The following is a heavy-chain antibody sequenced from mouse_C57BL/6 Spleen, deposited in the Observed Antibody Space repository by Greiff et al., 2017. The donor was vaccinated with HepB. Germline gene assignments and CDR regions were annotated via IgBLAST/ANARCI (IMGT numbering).Heavy chain of an antibody. CDR2: IYPYNGVS. J-gene: IGHJ2*01. Sequence: DVKLVESGPELVKPGASVKISCKASGYSFTGYYMHWVKQSHGNILDWIGYIYPYNGVSSYNQKFKGKATLTVDKSSSTAYMELRSLTSEDSAVYYCARGLYYDYDENFDYWGQGTTLTVSS. V-gene: IGHV1-31*01. CDR1: GYSFTGYY. D-gene: IGHD2-4*01. CDR3: ARGLYYDYDENFDY.